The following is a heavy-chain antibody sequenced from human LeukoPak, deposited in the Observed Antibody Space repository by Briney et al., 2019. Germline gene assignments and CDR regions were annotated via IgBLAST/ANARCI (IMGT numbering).Heavy chain of an antibody. CDR1: GGSISSGSYY. V-gene: IGHV4-61*02. J-gene: IGHJ5*02. CDR2: IYTSGST. Sequence: PSETLSLTCTVSGGSISSGSYYWSWIRQPAGKGLEWIGRIYTSGSTNYNPSLKSRVTISVDTSKNQFSLKLSSVTAADTAVYYCARGGRYSYGFDPWGQGTLVTVSS. CDR3: ARGGRYSYGFDP. D-gene: IGHD5-18*01.